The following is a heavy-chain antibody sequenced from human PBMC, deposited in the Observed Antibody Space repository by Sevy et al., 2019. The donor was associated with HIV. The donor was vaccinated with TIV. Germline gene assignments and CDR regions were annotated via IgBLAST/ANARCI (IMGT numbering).Heavy chain of an antibody. Sequence: GGSLRLSCAASGFTFSSYWMSWVRQAPGKGLERVANIKQDGSEKYYVDSVKGRFTISRDNAKNSLYLQMNSLRAEDTAVYYCARDTDTAMVTPSYGMDVWGQGTTVTVSS. V-gene: IGHV3-7*01. CDR3: ARDTDTAMVTPSYGMDV. D-gene: IGHD5-18*01. CDR1: GFTFSSYW. J-gene: IGHJ6*02. CDR2: IKQDGSEK.